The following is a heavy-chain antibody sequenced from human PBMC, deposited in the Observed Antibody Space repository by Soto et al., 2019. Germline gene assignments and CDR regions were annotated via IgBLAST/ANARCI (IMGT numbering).Heavy chain of an antibody. CDR1: GYTFTSYD. D-gene: IGHD5-12*01. J-gene: IGHJ4*02. Sequence: QVQLVQSGAEVKKPGDSVKVSCKASGYTFTSYDINWVRQATGQGLEWMGWMNPNSGNTGYAQKFQGRVTMTRNTSISTAYLELSSLRSEDTAAYYCARGQYSGYDVDYWGQGTLVTVSS. CDR3: ARGQYSGYDVDY. CDR2: MNPNSGNT. V-gene: IGHV1-8*01.